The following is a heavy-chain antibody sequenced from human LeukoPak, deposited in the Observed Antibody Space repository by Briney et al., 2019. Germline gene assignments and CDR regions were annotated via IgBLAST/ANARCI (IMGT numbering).Heavy chain of an antibody. CDR2: INHSGST. CDR3: ARGTALSY. V-gene: IGHV4-34*01. J-gene: IGHJ4*02. Sequence: PSETLSLTCAVYGGSFSGYYWSWIRQSPGKGLEWIGEINHSGSTNYNPSLKSRVTISVDTSKNQFSLKLSSVTAADTAVYYCARGTALSYWGQGTLVTVSS. CDR1: GGSFSGYY.